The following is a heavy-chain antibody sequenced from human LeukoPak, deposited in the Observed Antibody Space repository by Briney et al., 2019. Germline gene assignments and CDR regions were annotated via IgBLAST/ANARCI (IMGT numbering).Heavy chain of an antibody. J-gene: IGHJ4*02. CDR2: IYPGDSDT. Sequence: GESLKISCKGSGYIFTSYWIAWVRQMPGKGLEWMGIIYPGDSDTRYSPSFQGQVTISADKSINTAYLEWSSLKASDTAMYYCARPYYGSGSYFRAPDYWGQGTLVIVSS. V-gene: IGHV5-51*01. D-gene: IGHD3-10*01. CDR3: ARPYYGSGSYFRAPDY. CDR1: GYIFTSYW.